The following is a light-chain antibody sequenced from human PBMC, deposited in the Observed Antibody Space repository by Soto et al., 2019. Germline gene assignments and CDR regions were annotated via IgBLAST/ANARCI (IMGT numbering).Light chain of an antibody. Sequence: EIVMTQSPATLSVSPGERATLSCRASQSVSSNLAWYQQKPGQAPRLLIYGASTRATGIPARFSGSGSEPEFTLTISSLHSEDFAVYYCQQYNNWTRTLRRGTTA. CDR3: QQYNNWTRT. V-gene: IGKV3-15*01. CDR1: QSVSSN. CDR2: GAS. J-gene: IGKJ4*02.